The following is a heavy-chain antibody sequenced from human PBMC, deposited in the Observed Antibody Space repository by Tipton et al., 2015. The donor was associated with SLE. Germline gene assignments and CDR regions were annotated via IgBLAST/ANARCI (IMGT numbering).Heavy chain of an antibody. CDR3: ARDSSGYDAFDI. V-gene: IGHV4-61*09. CDR1: GGSISSGSYY. J-gene: IGHJ3*02. D-gene: IGHD6-19*01. Sequence: TLSLTCTVSGGSISSGSYYWSWIRQPAGKGLEWIGHIHTSGSTNYNPSLKSRVTISVDTSKNQFSLKLSSVTAADTAVYYCARDSSGYDAFDIWGQGTMVTVSS. CDR2: IHTSGST.